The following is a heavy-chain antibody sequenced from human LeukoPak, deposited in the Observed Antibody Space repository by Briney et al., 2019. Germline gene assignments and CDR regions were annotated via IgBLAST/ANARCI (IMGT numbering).Heavy chain of an antibody. CDR3: ARRSIGWAFAY. J-gene: IGHJ4*02. D-gene: IGHD6-19*01. Sequence: GESLEISCQGSGSSFPSYWIGGVRQLPGKGLEWMGIMHPGDSDTRYSPSFQGQVTISADKSISAAYLQWSSLKASDTAMYFCARRSIGWAFAYWGQGTLVTVSS. CDR2: MHPGDSDT. CDR1: GSSFPSYW. V-gene: IGHV5-51*01.